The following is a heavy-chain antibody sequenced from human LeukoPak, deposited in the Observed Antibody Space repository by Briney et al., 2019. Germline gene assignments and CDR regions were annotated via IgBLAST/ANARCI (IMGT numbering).Heavy chain of an antibody. Sequence: ASVKVSCKASGYTFTGYYMHWVRQAPGQGFEWMGWINPNSGDTTYAQNFQAGVTVTRDTSINTAYMELSSLRSDDTAVYYCARGRSVTEPETTNLFDFWGQGALVTVSS. D-gene: IGHD1-14*01. V-gene: IGHV1-2*02. CDR1: GYTFTGYY. J-gene: IGHJ4*02. CDR3: ARGRSVTEPETTNLFDF. CDR2: INPNSGDT.